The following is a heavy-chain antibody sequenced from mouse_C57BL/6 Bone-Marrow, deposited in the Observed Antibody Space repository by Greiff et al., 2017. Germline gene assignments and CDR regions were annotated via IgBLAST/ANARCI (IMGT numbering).Heavy chain of an antibody. J-gene: IGHJ1*03. CDR1: GFSLTSYG. V-gene: IGHV2-2*01. CDR3: ARNGGGYYTYFDV. CDR2: IWSGGST. Sequence: VQLQQSGPGLVQPSQSLSITCTVSGFSLTSYGVHWVRQSPGKGLEWLGVIWSGGSTDYNAAFISRLSISKDNSKSKVFFKMNSLQADDTAIYYCARNGGGYYTYFDVWGTGTTVTVSS. D-gene: IGHD2-3*01.